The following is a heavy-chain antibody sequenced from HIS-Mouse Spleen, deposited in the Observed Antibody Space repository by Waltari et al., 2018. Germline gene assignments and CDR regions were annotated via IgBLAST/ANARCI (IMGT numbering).Heavy chain of an antibody. D-gene: IGHD3-3*01. CDR1: GGSISSGGYY. CDR2: IYYRGST. V-gene: IGHV4-31*03. CDR3: ARSPYYDFWSGYSDNWFDP. Sequence: QVQLQESGPGLVKPSQTLSLTCTVSGGSISSGGYYWSWIRQHPGKGLEWIWYIYYRGSTYYNPARKSRVTIAVDTSKNQFSLELSSVSAADTAVYYCARSPYYDFWSGYSDNWFDPWGQGTLVTVSS. J-gene: IGHJ5*02.